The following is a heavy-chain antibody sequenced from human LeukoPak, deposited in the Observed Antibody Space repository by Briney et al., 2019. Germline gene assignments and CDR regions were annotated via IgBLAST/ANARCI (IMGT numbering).Heavy chain of an antibody. J-gene: IGHJ4*02. CDR3: ARQGLLWFGELLPPFDY. V-gene: IGHV5-10-1*01. Sequence: GESLKISCQGSGYSFTSYWISWVRQMPGKGLEWMGRIDPSDSYTNYSPSFQGHVTISADKSISTAYLQWSGLKASDTAMNYCARQGLLWFGELLPPFDYWGQGTLVTVSS. CDR1: GYSFTSYW. CDR2: IDPSDSYT. D-gene: IGHD3-10*01.